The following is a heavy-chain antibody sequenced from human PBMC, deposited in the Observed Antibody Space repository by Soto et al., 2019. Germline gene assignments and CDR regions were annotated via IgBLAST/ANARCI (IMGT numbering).Heavy chain of an antibody. CDR1: GDSISSDKW. CDR3: ARGGDWQFDY. CDR2: IHHSGRT. Sequence: QVQLQESGPGLVKPSGTLSLTCAVSGDSISSDKWWSWVRQPPGKGLEWIGEIHHSGRTNDNPSLKSRVTISVEKSKNQVSLELSSMTAADTAVYYCARGGDWQFDYWGQGTLVTVSS. V-gene: IGHV4-4*02. J-gene: IGHJ4*02. D-gene: IGHD2-21*02.